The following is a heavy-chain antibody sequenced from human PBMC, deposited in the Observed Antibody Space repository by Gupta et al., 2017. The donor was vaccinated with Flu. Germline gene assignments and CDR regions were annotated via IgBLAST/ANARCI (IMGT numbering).Heavy chain of an antibody. Sequence: QVQLVQSGAEVKKPGSSVKVSCKASGGTFSSYTISWVRQAPGQGLEWMGRIIPILGIANYAQKFQGRVTITADKSTSTAYMELSSLRSEDTAVYYCARGGRLGELSYNFDYWGQGTLVTVSS. V-gene: IGHV1-69*02. D-gene: IGHD3-16*02. CDR2: IIPILGIA. CDR3: ARGGRLGELSYNFDY. CDR1: GGTFSSYT. J-gene: IGHJ4*02.